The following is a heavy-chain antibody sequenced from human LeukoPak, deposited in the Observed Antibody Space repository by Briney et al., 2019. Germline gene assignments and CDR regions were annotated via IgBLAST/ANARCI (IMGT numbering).Heavy chain of an antibody. J-gene: IGHJ1*01. D-gene: IGHD2-2*01. Sequence: GGSLRLSCAASGFTFSSYSMNWVRQAPGKGLERVSSISSSSSYIYYADSVKGRFTISRDNAKNSLYLQMNSLRAEDTAVYYCARAGGRYCSSTSCYFYFQHWGQGTLVTVSS. CDR3: ARAGGRYCSSTSCYFYFQH. CDR1: GFTFSSYS. V-gene: IGHV3-21*01. CDR2: ISSSSSYI.